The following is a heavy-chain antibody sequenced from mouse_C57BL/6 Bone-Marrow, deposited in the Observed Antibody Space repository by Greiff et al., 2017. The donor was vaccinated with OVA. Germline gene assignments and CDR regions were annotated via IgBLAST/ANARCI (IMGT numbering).Heavy chain of an antibody. CDR1: GYTFTDYN. CDR3: ARSSDYDEDGYAMDY. V-gene: IGHV1-22*01. CDR2: INPNNGGT. J-gene: IGHJ4*01. D-gene: IGHD2-4*01. Sequence: EVKLQQSGPELVKPGASVKMSCKASGYTFTDYNMHWVKQSHGKSLEWIGYINPNNGGTSYNQKFKGKATLTVNKSSSTAYMELRSLTSEDSAVYYCARSSDYDEDGYAMDYWGQGTSVTVSS.